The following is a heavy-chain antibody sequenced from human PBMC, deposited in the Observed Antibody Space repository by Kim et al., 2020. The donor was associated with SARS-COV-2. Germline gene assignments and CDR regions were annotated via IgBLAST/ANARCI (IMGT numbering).Heavy chain of an antibody. CDR1: GFTVSSNY. Sequence: GGSLRLSCAASGFTVSSNYMSWVRQAPGKGLEWVSVIYSGGSTYYADSVKGRFTIFRDNSKNTLYLHMNSLRAEDTAVHYCARESGGPGYYWFDPWGQGT. V-gene: IGHV3-53*01. J-gene: IGHJ5*02. D-gene: IGHD1-1*01. CDR2: IYSGGST. CDR3: ARESGGPGYYWFDP.